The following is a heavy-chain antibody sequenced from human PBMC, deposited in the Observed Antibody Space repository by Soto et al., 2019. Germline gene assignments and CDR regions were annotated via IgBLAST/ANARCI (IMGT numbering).Heavy chain of an antibody. CDR1: GYTLTELS. J-gene: IGHJ3*02. Sequence: ASVKVSCKVSGYTLTELSMHWVRQAPGKGLEWMGGFDPEDGETIYAQKFQGRVTMTEDTSTDTAYMELSILSSEDTAVYYCATDGNGDSDAFDIWGQGTMVTVSS. D-gene: IGHD4-17*01. CDR3: ATDGNGDSDAFDI. CDR2: FDPEDGET. V-gene: IGHV1-24*01.